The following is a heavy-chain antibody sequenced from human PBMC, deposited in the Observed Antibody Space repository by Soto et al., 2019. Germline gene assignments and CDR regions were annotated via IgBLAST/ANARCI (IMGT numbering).Heavy chain of an antibody. CDR3: ARYCSGGSCYPGDDAFDI. D-gene: IGHD2-15*01. CDR1: GGSISDNHW. V-gene: IGHV4-4*02. Sequence: SETLSLTCAVSGGSISDNHWWSWVRQPPGKGLEWIGEIYHSGSTNYNPSLKSRVTISVDTSKNQFSLKLSSVTAADTAVYYCARYCSGGSCYPGDDAFDIWGQGTMVTVSS. CDR2: IYHSGST. J-gene: IGHJ3*02.